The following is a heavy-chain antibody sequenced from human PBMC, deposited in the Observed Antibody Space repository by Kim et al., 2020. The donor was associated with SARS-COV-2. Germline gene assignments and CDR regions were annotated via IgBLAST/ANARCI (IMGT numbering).Heavy chain of an antibody. CDR1: GGSFSGYY. CDR3: APPWALAAPGY. CDR2: INHSGST. D-gene: IGHD6-13*01. Sequence: SETLSLTCAVYGGSFSGYYWSWIRQPPGKGLEWIGEINHSGSTNYNPSLKSRVTISVDTSKNQFSLKLSSVTAADTAVYYCAPPWALAAPGYWGQGTLVTVSS. V-gene: IGHV4-34*01. J-gene: IGHJ4*02.